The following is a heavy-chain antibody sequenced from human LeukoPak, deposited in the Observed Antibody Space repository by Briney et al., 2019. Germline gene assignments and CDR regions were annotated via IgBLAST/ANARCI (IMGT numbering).Heavy chain of an antibody. CDR1: GFTFSSYW. CDR3: ARDGTIFGVVPYYFDY. D-gene: IGHD3-3*01. V-gene: IGHV3-7*01. CDR2: IKQDGSEK. J-gene: IGHJ4*02. Sequence: GGSLRLSCAASGFTFSSYWMSWVRQAPGKGLEWVANIKQDGSEKYYADSVKGRFTISRDNAKNSLYLQMNSLRAEDTAVYYCARDGTIFGVVPYYFDYWGQGTLVTVSS.